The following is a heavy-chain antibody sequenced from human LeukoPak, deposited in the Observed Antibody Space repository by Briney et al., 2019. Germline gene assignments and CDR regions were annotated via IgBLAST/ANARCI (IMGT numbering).Heavy chain of an antibody. CDR1: GFTFSSYA. CDR2: ISGSGGST. V-gene: IGHV3-23*01. Sequence: GGSLRLSCAASGFTFSSYAMNWVRQAPGKGLEWVSAISGSGGSTYYADSVKGRFTISRDNSKNTLYRLRAEDTAVYYCAKGKDDSSGWYFFYWGQGTLVTVSS. CDR3: AKGKDDSSGWYFFY. J-gene: IGHJ4*02. D-gene: IGHD6-19*01.